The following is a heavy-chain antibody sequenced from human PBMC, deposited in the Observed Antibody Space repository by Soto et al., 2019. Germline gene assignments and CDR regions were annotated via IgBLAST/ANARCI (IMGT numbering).Heavy chain of an antibody. V-gene: IGHV3-33*01. D-gene: IGHD6-19*01. CDR1: GFIFSNFG. J-gene: IGHJ6*02. Sequence: VGSLRLSCAASGFIFSNFGMHWVRQAPGKGLEWVAVIWYDGSNEYYADSVKGRFTISKDNSKSTLYLQMNSLRAEDTAVYYCARDDIPGIAVSTYGMDVWRQGTTVTVSS. CDR3: ARDDIPGIAVSTYGMDV. CDR2: IWYDGSNE.